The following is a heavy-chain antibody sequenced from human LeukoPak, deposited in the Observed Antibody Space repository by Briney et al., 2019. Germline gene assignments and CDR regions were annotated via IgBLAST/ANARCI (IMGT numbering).Heavy chain of an antibody. CDR2: IRYDGSNK. D-gene: IGHD3-10*01. CDR3: AKDRYYGSGSYSNLFDY. CDR1: GFTFSSYG. Sequence: PGGSLRLSCAASGFTFSSYGMHWVRQAPGKGLEWVAFIRYDGSNKYYADSVKGRFTISRDNSENTLYLQMNSLRAEDTAVYYCAKDRYYGSGSYSNLFDYWGQGTLVTVSS. J-gene: IGHJ4*02. V-gene: IGHV3-30*02.